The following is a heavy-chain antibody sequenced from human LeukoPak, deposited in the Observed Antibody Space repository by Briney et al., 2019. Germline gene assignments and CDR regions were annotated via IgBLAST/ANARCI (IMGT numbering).Heavy chain of an antibody. CDR3: AAYTAVAGTLLDYYYYYGMDV. J-gene: IGHJ6*02. D-gene: IGHD6-19*01. CDR2: IIPIFGTA. Sequence: GSSVTVSCKASGGTFSSYAISWVRQAPGQGLEWMGGIIPIFGTANYAQKFQGRVTITADESTSTAYMELSSLRSEDTAAYYCAAYTAVAGTLLDYYYYYGMDVWGQGTTVTVSS. V-gene: IGHV1-69*01. CDR1: GGTFSSYA.